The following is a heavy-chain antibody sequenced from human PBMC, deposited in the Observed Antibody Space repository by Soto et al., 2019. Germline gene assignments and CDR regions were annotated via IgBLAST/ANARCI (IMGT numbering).Heavy chain of an antibody. J-gene: IGHJ4*02. Sequence: PGGSLRLSCAASGFTFSSYAMSWVRQAPGKGLEWVSAISGSGGSTYYADSVKGRFTISRDNSKNTLYLQMNSLRAEDTSVYYCAKGTGWLLSFYLDYWGQGTLVTVSS. CDR1: GFTFSSYA. V-gene: IGHV3-23*01. CDR2: ISGSGGST. D-gene: IGHD2-15*01. CDR3: AKGTGWLLSFYLDY.